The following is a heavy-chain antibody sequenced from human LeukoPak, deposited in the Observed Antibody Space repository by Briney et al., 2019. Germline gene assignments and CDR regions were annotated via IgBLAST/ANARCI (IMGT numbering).Heavy chain of an antibody. D-gene: IGHD3-22*01. CDR3: ARGRDWGITMIVVVNDAFDI. CDR2: IIPIFGTA. CDR1: GGTFSSYA. J-gene: IGHJ3*02. Sequence: GASVKVSCKASGGTFSSYAISWVRQAPGQGLEWMGRIIPIFGTANYAQKFQGRVTITTDESTSTAYMELSSLRSEDTAVYYCARGRDWGITMIVVVNDAFDIWGQGTMVTVSS. V-gene: IGHV1-69*05.